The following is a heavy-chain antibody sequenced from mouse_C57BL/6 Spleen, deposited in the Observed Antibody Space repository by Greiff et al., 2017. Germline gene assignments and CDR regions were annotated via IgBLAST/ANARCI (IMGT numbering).Heavy chain of an antibody. CDR2: ISYDGSN. CDR3: AKVSYDSGDY. V-gene: IGHV3-6*01. CDR1: GYSITSGYY. D-gene: IGHD2-4*01. Sequence: DVQLQESGPGLVKPSQSLSLTCSVTGYSITSGYYWNWIRQFPGNKLEWMGYISYDGSNNYNPSLKNRISITRDTSKNQFFLKLNSVTTEDTATYYCAKVSYDSGDYWGQGTTLTVSS. J-gene: IGHJ2*01.